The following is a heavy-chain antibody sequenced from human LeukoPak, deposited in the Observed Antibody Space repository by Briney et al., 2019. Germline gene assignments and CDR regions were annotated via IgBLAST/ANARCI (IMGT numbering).Heavy chain of an antibody. CDR3: ARGREVVEDY. CDR2: ISYDGSNK. CDR1: GFTFSRYG. D-gene: IGHD2-15*01. J-gene: IGHJ4*02. V-gene: IGHV3-30*03. Sequence: PGRSLRLSCAASGFTFSRYGMHWVRQAPGKGLEWVAVISYDGSNKYYADSVKGRFTISRDNSKNTLYLQMNSLRAEDTAVYYCARGREVVEDYWGQGTLVTVSS.